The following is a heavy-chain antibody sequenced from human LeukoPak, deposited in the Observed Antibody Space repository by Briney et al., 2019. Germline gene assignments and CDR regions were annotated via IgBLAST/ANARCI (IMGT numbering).Heavy chain of an antibody. CDR1: GFTVSSNY. J-gene: IGHJ4*02. CDR3: ARSSGSYYRTGGS. CDR2: IYSGGST. D-gene: IGHD3-10*01. Sequence: PGGSLRLSCAASGFTVSSNYMSWVRQAPAKGLEWVSVIYSGGSTYYADSVKGRFTISKDDCQNTPYPQMTSLRAEDTAVYSCARSSGSYYRTGGSWGQGTLVTVSS. V-gene: IGHV3-53*01.